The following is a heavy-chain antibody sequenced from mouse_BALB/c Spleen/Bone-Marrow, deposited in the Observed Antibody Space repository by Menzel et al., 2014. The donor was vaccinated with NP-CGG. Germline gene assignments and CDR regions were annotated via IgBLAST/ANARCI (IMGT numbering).Heavy chain of an antibody. CDR2: INPDSSTI. J-gene: IGHJ1*01. Sequence: VQLQQSGGGLVQPGGSLKLSCAASGFDFSRYWMSWVRQAPGKGLDWIGEINPDSSTINYTPSLKDKFIISRDNAKNTLYLQMSEVRSEDTALYYCARLNYYGNLFVWGAGTTVTVSS. V-gene: IGHV4-1*02. CDR3: ARLNYYGNLFV. D-gene: IGHD1-1*01. CDR1: GFDFSRYW.